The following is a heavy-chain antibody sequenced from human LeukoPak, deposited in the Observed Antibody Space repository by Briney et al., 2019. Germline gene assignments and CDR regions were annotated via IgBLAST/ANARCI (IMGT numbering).Heavy chain of an antibody. CDR3: AKHYGSGTYYNNFTY. V-gene: IGHV3-23*01. D-gene: IGHD3-10*01. CDR2: ISDSGGRT. J-gene: IGHJ4*02. CDR1: GFSFSSYA. Sequence: GGSLRLSCAASGFSFSSYALSWVRQAPGRGLEWVSAISDSGGRTYYADFVKGRFTISRDNSENTLFLQMSSLRAEDTATYYCAKHYGSGTYYNNFTYCGQGTLVSVSS.